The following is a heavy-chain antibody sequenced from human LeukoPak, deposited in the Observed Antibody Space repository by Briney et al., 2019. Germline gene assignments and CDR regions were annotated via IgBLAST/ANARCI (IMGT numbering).Heavy chain of an antibody. CDR2: FDPEDGET. CDR3: ATLAWRHSSSPAPNYYYYYYMDV. V-gene: IGHV1-24*01. D-gene: IGHD6-6*01. Sequence: ASVKVSCKVSGYTLTELSMHWVRQAPGKGLEWMGGFDPEDGETIYAQKFQGRVTMTEDTSTDTAYMELSSLRSEDTAVYYCATLAWRHSSSPAPNYYYYYYMDVWGKGTTVTVSS. J-gene: IGHJ6*03. CDR1: GYTLTELS.